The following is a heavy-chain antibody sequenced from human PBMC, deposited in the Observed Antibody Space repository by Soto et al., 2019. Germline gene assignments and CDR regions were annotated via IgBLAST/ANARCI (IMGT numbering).Heavy chain of an antibody. V-gene: IGHV4-59*01. J-gene: IGHJ3*02. D-gene: IGHD6-13*01. CDR1: NGSISSYY. CDR2: IDYSGNT. CDR3: ARVRRYSSRPDAFDI. Sequence: SETLSLTCTLSNGSISSYYWSWIRLPPGKELEWIGYIDYSGNTDYSPSLKSRVTILIDTSKNQFSLKLKSLTAADTAMYFCARVRRYSSRPDAFDIWGQGTMVTVSS.